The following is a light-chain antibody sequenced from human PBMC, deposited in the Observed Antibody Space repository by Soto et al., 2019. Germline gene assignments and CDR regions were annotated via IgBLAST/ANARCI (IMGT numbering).Light chain of an antibody. CDR1: SSNIGNNY. V-gene: IGLV1-51*01. CDR2: DNN. J-gene: IGLJ2*01. Sequence: QSVLTQPPSVSAAPGQKVTISCSGSSSNIGNNYVSWYQQLPGTAPKLLIYDNNKRPSGIPDRFSGSKSGTSATLDITGLQTGDEADYYCGTWDSSLRGVFGGGTKLTVL. CDR3: GTWDSSLRGV.